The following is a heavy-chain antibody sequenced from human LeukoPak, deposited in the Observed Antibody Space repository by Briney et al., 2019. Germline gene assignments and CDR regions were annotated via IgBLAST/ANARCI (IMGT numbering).Heavy chain of an antibody. V-gene: IGHV3-30*01. Sequence: GGSLRLSCAASGFTFSSYAMHWVRQAPGKGLEWVAVISYDGSNKYYADSVKGRFTISRDNSKNTLYLQMNSLRAVDTAVLCCTTDLRRSRIWGRGTLVTVSS. D-gene: IGHD6-13*01. CDR3: TTDLRRSRI. CDR1: GFTFSSYA. CDR2: ISYDGSNK. J-gene: IGHJ2*01.